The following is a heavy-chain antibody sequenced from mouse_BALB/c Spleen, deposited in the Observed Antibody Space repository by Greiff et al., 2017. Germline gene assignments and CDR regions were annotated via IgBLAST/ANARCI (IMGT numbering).Heavy chain of an antibody. Sequence: EVQLQQSGAELVKPGASVKLSCTASGFNIKDTYMHWVKQRPEQGLEWIGRIDPANGNTKYDPKFQGKATITADTSSNTAYLQLSSLTSEDTAVYYCARGGYRGLYAMDYWGQGTSVTVSS. CDR3: ARGGYRGLYAMDY. J-gene: IGHJ4*01. CDR2: IDPANGNT. V-gene: IGHV14-3*02. D-gene: IGHD2-14*01. CDR1: GFNIKDTY.